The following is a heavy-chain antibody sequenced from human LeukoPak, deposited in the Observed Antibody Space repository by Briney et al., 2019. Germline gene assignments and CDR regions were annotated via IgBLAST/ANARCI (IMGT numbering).Heavy chain of an antibody. CDR3: ARLHRGDDAFDI. V-gene: IGHV4-59*08. D-gene: IGHD3-10*01. CDR1: AGSISSYY. J-gene: IGHJ3*02. Sequence: SETLSLTCTVSAGSISSYYWSWIRQPPGKGLEWIGYIYYSGSTNYNPSLKSRVTISVDTSKNHLSLKLSTVTAADTAVYYCARLHRGDDAFDIWGQGTMVTVSS. CDR2: IYYSGST.